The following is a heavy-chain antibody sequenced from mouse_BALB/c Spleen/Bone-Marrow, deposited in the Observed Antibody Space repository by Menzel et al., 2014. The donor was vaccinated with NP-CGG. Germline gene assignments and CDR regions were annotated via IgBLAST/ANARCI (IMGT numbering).Heavy chain of an antibody. CDR2: ISSGGSYT. Sequence: DVKLQESGGGLVKPGGSLKLSCAASGFTFSSYAMSWVRQTPEKRLEWVATISSGGSYTYYPDSVKGRFTISRDNAKNTLYLQMSSLRSEDTAMYCCARHSTTVVADYWGQGTTLTVSS. J-gene: IGHJ2*01. D-gene: IGHD1-1*01. V-gene: IGHV5-9-3*01. CDR1: GFTFSSYA. CDR3: ARHSTTVVADY.